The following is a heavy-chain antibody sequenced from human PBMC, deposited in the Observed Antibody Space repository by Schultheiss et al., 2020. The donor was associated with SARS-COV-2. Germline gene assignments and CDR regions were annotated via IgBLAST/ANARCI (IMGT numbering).Heavy chain of an antibody. CDR1: GFTFSSYW. D-gene: IGHD5-12*01. J-gene: IGHJ4*02. Sequence: GGSLRLSCAASGFTFSSYWMSWVRQAPGKGLEWVAVISYDGSNKYYADSVKGRFTISRDNAKNSLYLQMNSLRAEDTAVYYCARRYSGYDWNWGQGTLVTVSS. V-gene: IGHV3-30-3*01. CDR2: ISYDGSNK. CDR3: ARRYSGYDWN.